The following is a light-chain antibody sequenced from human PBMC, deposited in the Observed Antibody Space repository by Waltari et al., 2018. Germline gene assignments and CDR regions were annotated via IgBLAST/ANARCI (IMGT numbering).Light chain of an antibody. V-gene: IGKV3-20*01. CDR3: QHYVRLPAT. J-gene: IGKJ1*01. CDR2: GAS. Sequence: EVVLTQSPGTLSLSPGERATLACRASQSVGTSLAWYQQKPGQAPRLLIFGASRRATGIPDRFSGSGSGTDFSLTSSRLEPEDFAVYYCQHYVRLPATFGQGTKVEI. CDR1: QSVGTS.